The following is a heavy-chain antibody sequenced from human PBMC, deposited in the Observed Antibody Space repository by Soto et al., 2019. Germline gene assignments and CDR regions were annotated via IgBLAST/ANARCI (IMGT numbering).Heavy chain of an antibody. Sequence: SPAVLLTCAFSGDSVSSNSAAWNWIRQSPSRGLEWLGRTYYRSKWYNDYAVSVKSRITINPDTSKNQFSLRLNSVTPEDTAVYYCARDLWGYCSSTSCYYWFDPWGQGTLVTVSS. CDR3: ARDLWGYCSSTSCYYWFDP. D-gene: IGHD2-2*01. V-gene: IGHV6-1*01. CDR2: TYYRSKWYN. CDR1: GDSVSSNSAA. J-gene: IGHJ5*02.